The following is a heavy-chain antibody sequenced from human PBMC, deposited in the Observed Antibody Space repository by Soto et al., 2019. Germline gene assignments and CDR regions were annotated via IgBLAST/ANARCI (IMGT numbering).Heavy chain of an antibody. Sequence: VKVSCKASGYTVTAYAMAWVLQTPGHRLEWVGWINVGTGDTEYSQQFQGRVTMTRDTSISTAYMELSRLRSDDTAVYYCASEGNYYDSSGYYYDPEYWGQGTLVTVSS. J-gene: IGHJ4*02. CDR3: ASEGNYYDSSGYYYDPEY. CDR1: GYTVTAYA. V-gene: IGHV1-3*01. D-gene: IGHD3-22*01. CDR2: INVGTGDT.